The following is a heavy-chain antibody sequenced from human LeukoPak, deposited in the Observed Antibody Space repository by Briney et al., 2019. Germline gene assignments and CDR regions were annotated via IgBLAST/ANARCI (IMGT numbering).Heavy chain of an antibody. D-gene: IGHD6-19*01. J-gene: IGHJ4*02. CDR3: ARDRPPYSSGWRTFDY. Sequence: GASVKVSCKASGYTFTGYYMHWVRQAPGQGLEWTGWINPNSGGTNYAQKFQGRVTMTRDTSISTAYMELSRLRSDDTAVYYCARDRPPYSSGWRTFDYWGQGTLVTVSS. V-gene: IGHV1-2*02. CDR1: GYTFTGYY. CDR2: INPNSGGT.